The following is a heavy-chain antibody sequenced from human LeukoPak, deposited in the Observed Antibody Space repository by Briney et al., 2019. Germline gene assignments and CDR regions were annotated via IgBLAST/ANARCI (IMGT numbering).Heavy chain of an antibody. D-gene: IGHD6-13*01. V-gene: IGHV4-34*01. CDR3: ARVTGERNRRIAAAGTGRWFDP. Sequence: PSETLSLTCAVYGGSFSGYYWSWIRQPPGKRLECIGEINHSGSTNYNPSLKSRVTISVDTSKNQFSLKLSSVTAADTAVYYCARVTGERNRRIAAAGTGRWFDPWGQGTLVTVSS. CDR2: INHSGST. CDR1: GGSFSGYY. J-gene: IGHJ5*02.